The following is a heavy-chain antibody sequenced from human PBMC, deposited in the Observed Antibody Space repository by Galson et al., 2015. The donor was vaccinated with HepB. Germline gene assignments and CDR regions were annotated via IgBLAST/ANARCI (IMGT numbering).Heavy chain of an antibody. V-gene: IGHV3-23*01. CDR2: LSGSGGST. J-gene: IGHJ5*02. CDR1: GFTFSSYA. D-gene: IGHD6-19*01. Sequence: SLRLSCAASGFTFSSYAMSWVRQAPGKGLDWVSALSGSGGSTYYADSVKGRFTISRDNSKNTLYLQMNSLRADDTAVYYCAKEDRDSSGWYEGFDPWGQGTLVTVSS. CDR3: AKEDRDSSGWYEGFDP.